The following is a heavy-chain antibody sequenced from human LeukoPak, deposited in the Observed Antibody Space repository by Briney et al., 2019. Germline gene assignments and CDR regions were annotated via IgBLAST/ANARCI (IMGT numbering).Heavy chain of an antibody. CDR1: GFTFSSYG. J-gene: IGHJ4*02. CDR2: IRYDGSNK. D-gene: IGHD3-22*01. V-gene: IGHV3-30*02. CDR3: ARDPDGQMYYYDSSGYWAVY. Sequence: GGSLRLSCAASGFTFSSYGMHWVRQAPGKGLEWVAFIRYDGSNKYYADSVKGRFTISRDNSKNTLYLQMNSLRAEDTAVYYCARDPDGQMYYYDSSGYWAVYWGQGTLVTVSS.